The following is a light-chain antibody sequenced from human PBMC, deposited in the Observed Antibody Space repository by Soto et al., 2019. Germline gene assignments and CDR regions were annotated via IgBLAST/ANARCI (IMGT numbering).Light chain of an antibody. CDR3: QQRSNWAT. V-gene: IGKV3D-20*02. J-gene: IGKJ3*01. CDR2: GAS. CDR1: QSVTSDY. Sequence: EIVLTQSPGTLSLSPGERATLSCRASQSVTSDYLAWYQQKPGQAPRLLIHGASSRATGIPARFSGSGSVTDFTLTISSLEPEDFAVYYCQQRSNWATFGPGTKVDIK.